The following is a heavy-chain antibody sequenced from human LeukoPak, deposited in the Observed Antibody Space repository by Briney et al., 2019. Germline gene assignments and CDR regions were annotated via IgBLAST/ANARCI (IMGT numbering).Heavy chain of an antibody. V-gene: IGHV4-59*01. CDR2: IYYSGST. CDR3: ARVTGYMVEDYFDY. D-gene: IGHD6-13*01. J-gene: IGHJ4*02. CDR1: GGSINSYY. Sequence: SETLSLTCTVSGGSINSYYWSWIRQPPGKGLEWIGYIYYSGSTNYNPSLKSRVTISVDTSKNQFSLRLCSVTAADTALYYCARVTGYMVEDYFDYWGQGTLVTVSS.